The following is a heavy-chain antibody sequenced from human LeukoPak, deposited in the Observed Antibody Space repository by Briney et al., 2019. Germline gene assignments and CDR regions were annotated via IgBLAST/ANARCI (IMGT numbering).Heavy chain of an antibody. CDR1: GYTFTSYG. CDR2: ISAYNGNT. CDR3: ARVGVGITIFGVVIGPFVY. J-gene: IGHJ4*02. V-gene: IGHV1-18*01. D-gene: IGHD3-3*01. Sequence: ASVKVPCKASGYTFTSYGISWVRQAPGQGLEWMGWISAYNGNTNYAQKLQGRVTMTTDTSTSTAYMELRSLRSDDTAVYYCARVGVGITIFGVVIGPFVYWGQGTLVTVSS.